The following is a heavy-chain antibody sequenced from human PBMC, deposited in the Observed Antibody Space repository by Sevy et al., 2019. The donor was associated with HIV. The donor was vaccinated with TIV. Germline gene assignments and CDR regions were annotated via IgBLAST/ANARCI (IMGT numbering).Heavy chain of an antibody. CDR2: IYYSGST. D-gene: IGHD3-22*01. Sequence: SETLSLICTVSGGSINNYYWSWIRQPPGKGLEWIGYIYYSGSTNYNPSLKSRVSISVATSNDQFSLNRSSVTAADTAVYYCARQMPYYSDTSGYSRSFDYWGQGTLVTVSS. V-gene: IGHV4-59*08. CDR1: GGSINNYY. CDR3: ARQMPYYSDTSGYSRSFDY. J-gene: IGHJ4*02.